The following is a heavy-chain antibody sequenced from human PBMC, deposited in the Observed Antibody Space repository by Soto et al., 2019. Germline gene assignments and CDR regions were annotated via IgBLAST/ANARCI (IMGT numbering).Heavy chain of an antibody. CDR2: ISSSGSTI. V-gene: IGHV3-48*03. CDR1: GFTFSSYE. CDR3: ARDAGPDGYSSGWYVY. J-gene: IGHJ4*02. Sequence: GGSLRLSCAASGFTFSSYEMNWVRQAPGKGLEWVSYISSSGSTIYYADSVKGRFTISRDNAKNSLYPQMNSLRAEDTAVYYCARDAGPDGYSSGWYVYWGQGTLVTVSS. D-gene: IGHD6-19*01.